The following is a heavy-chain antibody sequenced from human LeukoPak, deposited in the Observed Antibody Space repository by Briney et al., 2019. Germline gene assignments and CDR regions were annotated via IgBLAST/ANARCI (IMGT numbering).Heavy chain of an antibody. J-gene: IGHJ4*02. V-gene: IGHV4-34*01. CDR3: ARLTYYFDY. Sequence: SETLSLTCAVYGGSFSGYYWSWIRQPPGKGLEWIGEINHSGSTNYNPSLKSRVTISVDTSKNQFSLKLSSVTAADTAVYYCARLTYYFDYWGQGTLVTVSS. CDR2: INHSGST. CDR1: GGSFSGYY. D-gene: IGHD3-16*01.